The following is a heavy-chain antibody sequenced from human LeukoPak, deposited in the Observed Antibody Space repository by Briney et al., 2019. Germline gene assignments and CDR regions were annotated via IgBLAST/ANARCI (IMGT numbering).Heavy chain of an antibody. CDR1: GYTFTGYY. CDR3: AREAFWGSPIFGVVRREDAFDI. J-gene: IGHJ3*02. V-gene: IGHV1-2*02. CDR2: INPNSGGT. Sequence: ASVKVSCKASGYTFTGYYMHWVRQAPGQGLEWMGWINPNSGGTNYAQKFQGRVTMTRDTSISTAYMELSRLRSDDTAVYYCAREAFWGSPIFGVVRREDAFDIWGQGTMVTVSS. D-gene: IGHD3-3*01.